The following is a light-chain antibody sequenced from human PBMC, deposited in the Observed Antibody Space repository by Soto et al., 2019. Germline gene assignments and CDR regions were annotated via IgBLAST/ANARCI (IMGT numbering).Light chain of an antibody. Sequence: EIVLTQSPATLSLSPGERATLSCRASQSVYTSLARYQQKPGQAPRLLIYDASNRATGIPARFSGSGSGTDFTLTISSLEAEDFAVYYCQQRRKWPRTFGQGTRLEIK. V-gene: IGKV3-11*01. J-gene: IGKJ5*01. CDR1: QSVYTS. CDR3: QQRRKWPRT. CDR2: DAS.